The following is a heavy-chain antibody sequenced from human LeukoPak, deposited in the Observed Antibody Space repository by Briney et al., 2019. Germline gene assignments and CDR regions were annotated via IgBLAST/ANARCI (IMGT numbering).Heavy chain of an antibody. CDR2: ISKSADTI. CDR3: ARDRLGGNIYFDY. CDR1: GFTFSDYG. J-gene: IGHJ4*02. Sequence: DPGGSLRLSCAASGFTFSDYGMNWVRQAPGKGLGWISYISKSADTIYYADSVKGRFTISRDNAKNSLYLQMNSLGTEDTALYYCARDRLGGNIYFDYWGQGTLVTVSS. V-gene: IGHV3-48*03. D-gene: IGHD2-15*01.